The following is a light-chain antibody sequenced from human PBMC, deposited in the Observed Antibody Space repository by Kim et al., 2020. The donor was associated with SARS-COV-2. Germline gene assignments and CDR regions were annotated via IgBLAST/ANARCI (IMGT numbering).Light chain of an antibody. J-gene: IGKJ4*01. V-gene: IGKV4-1*01. CDR2: WAS. CDR1: QSVLYSSNNKNY. Sequence: DIVMTQSPDSLAVSLGERATINCKSSQSVLYSSNNKNYLAWFQQKPGQPPKLLIYWASTRESGVPDRFSGSGSGTDFTLTTSRLQAEDVAVYHCQQYYSTPITFGGGTKVDIK. CDR3: QQYYSTPIT.